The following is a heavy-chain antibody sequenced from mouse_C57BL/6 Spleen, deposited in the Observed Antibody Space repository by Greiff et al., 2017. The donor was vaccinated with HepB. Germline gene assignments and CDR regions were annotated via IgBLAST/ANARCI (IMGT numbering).Heavy chain of an antibody. D-gene: IGHD2-4*01. CDR2: IYPSDSET. CDR3: AREITTGYWYFDV. Sequence: VQLQQPGAELVRPGSSVKLSCKASGYTFTSYWMDWVKQRPGQGLEWIGNIYPSDSETHYNQKFKYKATLTVDKSSSTAYMQLSSLTSEDSAVYYCAREITTGYWYFDVWGTGTTVTVSS. V-gene: IGHV1-61*01. J-gene: IGHJ1*03. CDR1: GYTFTSYW.